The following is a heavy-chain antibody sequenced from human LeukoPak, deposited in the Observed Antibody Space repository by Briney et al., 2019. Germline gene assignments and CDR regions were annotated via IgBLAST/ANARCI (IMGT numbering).Heavy chain of an antibody. D-gene: IGHD6-13*01. J-gene: IGHJ3*02. CDR2: IKSKTDGGTT. V-gene: IGHV3-15*01. Sequence: GGSLRLSCAASGFTFSNAWMSWVRQAPGKGLEWVGRIKSKTDGGTTDYAAPVKGRFTISRDDSKNTLYLQMNSLETEDTAVYYCTTGSSSWYAFDIWGQGTMVTVSS. CDR3: TTGSSSWYAFDI. CDR1: GFTFSNAW.